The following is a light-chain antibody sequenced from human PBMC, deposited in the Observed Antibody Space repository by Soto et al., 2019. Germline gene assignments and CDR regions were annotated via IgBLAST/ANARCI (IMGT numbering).Light chain of an antibody. CDR2: DDS. V-gene: IGLV3-21*02. CDR1: DIGSKS. Sequence: SYELTQPPSVSVAPGQTARITCGGNDIGSKSVHWYQQKPGQAPVLVVYDDSDRPSGIPERFSGSNSGTTGTLSISRVEAEDEADYYCQVWDNGSDHWVFGGGTQLTVL. CDR3: QVWDNGSDHWV. J-gene: IGLJ3*02.